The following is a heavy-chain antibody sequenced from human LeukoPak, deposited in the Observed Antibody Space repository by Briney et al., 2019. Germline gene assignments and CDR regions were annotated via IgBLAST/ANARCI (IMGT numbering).Heavy chain of an antibody. V-gene: IGHV4-38-2*02. D-gene: IGHD3-22*01. CDR2: IYHSGST. CDR1: GYSISSGYY. J-gene: IGHJ2*01. Sequence: PSETLSLTCAVSGYSISSGYYWGWIRQPPGKGLEWIGSIYHSGSTYYNPSLKSRVTISVDTSKNQFSLKVSSVTAADTAVYYCARDSIGEYFDLWGRGTLVTVSS. CDR3: ARDSIGEYFDL.